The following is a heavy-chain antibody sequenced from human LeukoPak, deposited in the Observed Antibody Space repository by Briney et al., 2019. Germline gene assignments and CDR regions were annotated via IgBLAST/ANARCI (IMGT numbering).Heavy chain of an antibody. V-gene: IGHV1-2*02. J-gene: IGHJ4*02. Sequence: GASVKVSCKASGYTFTGYYMHWVRQAPGQGLEWMGWINPNSGGTNYAQKFQGRVTMTRDTSISTAYMELSRLRSDDTAVYYCARDGPPRGELLPFDYWGQGTLVTVSS. CDR3: ARDGPPRGELLPFDY. D-gene: IGHD1-26*01. CDR2: INPNSGGT. CDR1: GYTFTGYY.